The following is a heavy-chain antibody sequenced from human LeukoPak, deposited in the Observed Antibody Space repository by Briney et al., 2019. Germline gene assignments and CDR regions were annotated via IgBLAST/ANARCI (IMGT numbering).Heavy chain of an antibody. D-gene: IGHD3-9*01. CDR1: GLTFSSHW. CDR3: AKGAPPRYYDILTGYAPFDY. CDR2: VTGSSSYI. Sequence: PGGSLRLSCAASGLTFSSHWMHWVRQAPGKGLVWVSSVTGSSSYIYYADSVKGRFTISRDNAKNSLYLQMNSLRAEDTAVYYCAKGAPPRYYDILTGYAPFDYWGQGTLVTVSS. V-gene: IGHV3-21*04. J-gene: IGHJ4*02.